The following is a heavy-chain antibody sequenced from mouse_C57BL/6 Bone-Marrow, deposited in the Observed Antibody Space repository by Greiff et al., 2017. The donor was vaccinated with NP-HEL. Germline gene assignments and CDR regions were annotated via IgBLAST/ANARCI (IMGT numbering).Heavy chain of an antibody. V-gene: IGHV14-4*01. CDR2: IDPENGDT. Sequence: VQLQQSGAELVRPGASVKLSCTASGFNIKDDYMHWVKQRPEQGLEWIGWIDPENGDTEYASKFQGKATITADTSSNTAYLQLSSLTSEDTAVYYCTTDGLLDYWGQGTTLTVSS. J-gene: IGHJ2*01. CDR3: TTDGLLDY. D-gene: IGHD2-3*01. CDR1: GFNIKDDY.